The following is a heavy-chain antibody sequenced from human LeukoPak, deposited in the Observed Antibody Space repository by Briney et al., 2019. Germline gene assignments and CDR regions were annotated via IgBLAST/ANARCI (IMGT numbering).Heavy chain of an antibody. CDR1: GFTFSSYS. CDR2: ITGSSSYI. V-gene: IGHV3-21*01. Sequence: PGGSLRLSCAASGFTFSSYSMNWVRQAPGKGLEWVSSITGSSSYIYYADSVKGRFTISRDNAKNSLYLQMNSLRAEDTAVYYCARVGIVGATTGFDYWGQGTLVTVSS. J-gene: IGHJ4*02. CDR3: ARVGIVGATTGFDY. D-gene: IGHD1-26*01.